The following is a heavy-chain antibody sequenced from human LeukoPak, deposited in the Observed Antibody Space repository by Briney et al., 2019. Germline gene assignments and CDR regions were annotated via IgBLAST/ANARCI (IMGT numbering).Heavy chain of an antibody. J-gene: IGHJ6*04. Sequence: QPGRSLRLSCAASGFTFSSYAMHWVRQAPGKGLEWGAVISYDGSNKYYADSVKGRFTISRDNSKNTLYLQMNSLRAEDTAVYYCARDKQLWSLGDYYYGMDVWGKGTTVTVSS. CDR2: ISYDGSNK. CDR1: GFTFSSYA. V-gene: IGHV3-30*04. CDR3: ARDKQLWSLGDYYYGMDV. D-gene: IGHD5-18*01.